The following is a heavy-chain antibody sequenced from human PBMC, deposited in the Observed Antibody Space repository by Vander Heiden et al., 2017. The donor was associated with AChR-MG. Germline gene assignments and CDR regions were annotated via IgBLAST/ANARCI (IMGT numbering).Heavy chain of an antibody. D-gene: IGHD6-13*01. V-gene: IGHV3-30*18. CDR2: ISYDGSNK. CDR3: AKGGQIAAAGLDY. CDR1: GFTFSSYG. J-gene: IGHJ4*02. Sequence: QVQLVESGGGVVQPGRSLRLSLAASGFTFSSYGMHWVRQAPGKGLEWVAVISYDGSNKYYADSVKGRFTISRDNSKNTLYLQMNSLRAEDTAVYYCAKGGQIAAAGLDYWGQGTLVTVSS.